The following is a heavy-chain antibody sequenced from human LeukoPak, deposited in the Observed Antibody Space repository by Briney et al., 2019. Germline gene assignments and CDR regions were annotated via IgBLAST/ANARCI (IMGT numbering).Heavy chain of an antibody. Sequence: GGSLRLSCAASGFTFSSYAMSWVRQTPGKGLEWVSGISGSVVSTYYTDSVKGRFTISRDNSKNTLYLHMNSLRAEDTAVYYCAKDATFYFGSGSNPNWFDPWGQGTLVTVSS. CDR2: ISGSVVST. J-gene: IGHJ5*02. CDR3: AKDATFYFGSGSNPNWFDP. D-gene: IGHD3-10*01. V-gene: IGHV3-23*01. CDR1: GFTFSSYA.